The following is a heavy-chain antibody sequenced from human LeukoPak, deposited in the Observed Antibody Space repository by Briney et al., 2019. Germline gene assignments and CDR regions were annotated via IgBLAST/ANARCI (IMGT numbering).Heavy chain of an antibody. V-gene: IGHV4-30-4*01. CDR1: GGSISSGDYY. D-gene: IGHD7-27*01. CDR3: ASLGIVFRDWYFDL. Sequence: PSQTLSLTCTVSGGSISSGDYYWSWIRQPPGKGLEWIGYIYYSGSTYYNPSLKSRVTISVDTSKNQFSLKLSSVTAADTAVYYCASLGIVFRDWYFDLWGRGTLVTVSS. CDR2: IYYSGST. J-gene: IGHJ2*01.